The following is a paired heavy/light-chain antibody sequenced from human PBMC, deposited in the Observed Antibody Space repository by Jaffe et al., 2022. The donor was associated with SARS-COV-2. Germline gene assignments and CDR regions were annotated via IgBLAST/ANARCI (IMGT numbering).Light chain of an antibody. Sequence: EIVLTQSPGTLSLSPGERVTLSCRASQSVRSNYLAWYQRKPGQAPRILIYGASSRATGIPDRLSGSGSGTDFTLTISRLEPEDSAVYYCQQYGSSPLTFGGGTKVEIK. CDR1: QSVRSNY. V-gene: IGKV3-20*01. CDR3: QQYGSSPLT. J-gene: IGKJ4*01. CDR2: GAS.
Heavy chain of an antibody. D-gene: IGHD6-19*01. Sequence: QVQLQESGPGLVKPSETLSLTCTVSGGSISNYYWTWIRQPPGKKLEWIGNIYYSGSTNYNPSLKSRVTISVDTSKNQSSLKLDSVTAADTAVYYCARGAGWLPESWGQGTLVTVSS. CDR3: ARGAGWLPES. CDR2: IYYSGST. J-gene: IGHJ5*02. V-gene: IGHV4-59*01. CDR1: GGSISNYY.